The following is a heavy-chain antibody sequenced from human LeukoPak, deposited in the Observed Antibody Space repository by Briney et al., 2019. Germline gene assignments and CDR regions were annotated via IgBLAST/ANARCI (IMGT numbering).Heavy chain of an antibody. CDR1: GGSISTNDW. J-gene: IGHJ4*02. Sequence: SDTLSLTCTVSGGSISTNDWWSWVRQPPGKGLEWIGEIYHSGSTYSNPSLKSRVTISVDTSKNQFSLNLSSVTAADTAVYYCARAAKSSADPFDYWGQGTLVTVSS. V-gene: IGHV4-4*02. CDR2: IYHSGST. CDR3: ARAAKSSADPFDY.